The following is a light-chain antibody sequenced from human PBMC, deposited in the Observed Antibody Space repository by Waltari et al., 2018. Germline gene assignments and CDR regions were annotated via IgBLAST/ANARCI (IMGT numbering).Light chain of an antibody. V-gene: IGLV2-11*01. J-gene: IGLJ3*02. CDR2: DVS. CDR1: SSDVGGYNS. Sequence: QSALTPPRSVSGSPGQSVTISCTGTSSDVGGYNSVSWYQQHPGKAPKLMIDDVSKRPSGVPDRFSGSKSGNTASLTISGLQAEDEADYYCCSYAGSYTGVFGGGTKLTVL. CDR3: CSYAGSYTGV.